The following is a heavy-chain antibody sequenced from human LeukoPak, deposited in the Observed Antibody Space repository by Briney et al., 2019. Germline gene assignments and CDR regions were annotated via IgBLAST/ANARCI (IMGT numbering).Heavy chain of an antibody. V-gene: IGHV1-69*13. J-gene: IGHJ5*02. Sequence: SVKVSCKASGGTFSSYAISWVRQAPGQGLEWMGGIIPIFGTANYAQKFQGRVTITADESTSTAYMELSSLRSEDTAVYYCASHCSSTSCYSPWGQGTLVTVSS. CDR3: ASHCSSTSCYSP. CDR1: GGTFSSYA. D-gene: IGHD2-2*02. CDR2: IIPIFGTA.